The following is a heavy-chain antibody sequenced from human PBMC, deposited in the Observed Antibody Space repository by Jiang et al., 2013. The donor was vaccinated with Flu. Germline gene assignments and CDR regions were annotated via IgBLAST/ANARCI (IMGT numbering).Heavy chain of an antibody. CDR2: ISAYNGNT. D-gene: IGHD2-15*01. CDR3: AVGYCSGGSCYSGLAPGYYYGMDV. Sequence: GAEVKKPGASVKVSCKASGYTFTGYGISWVRQAPGQGLEWMGWISAYNGNTNYAQKLQGRVTMTTDTSTSTAYMELRSLRSDDTAVYYCAVGYCSGGSCYSGLAPGYYYGMDVWGQGTTVTVSS. J-gene: IGHJ6*02. V-gene: IGHV1-18*01. CDR1: GYTFTGYG.